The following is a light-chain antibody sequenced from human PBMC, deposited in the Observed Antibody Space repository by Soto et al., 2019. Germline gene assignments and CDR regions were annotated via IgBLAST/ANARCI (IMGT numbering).Light chain of an antibody. CDR3: QQYDTYPLT. CDR1: QSISFR. V-gene: IGKV1-5*03. J-gene: IGKJ1*01. Sequence: DIQMTQSPSTLSASLGDRVTITCRASQSISFRLAWFQQKPGKAPNLPIYKGSSLESGVPSRFSGSGSGTEFTLPISSLQPDDFATYYCQQYDTYPLTFGQGTKVEV. CDR2: KGS.